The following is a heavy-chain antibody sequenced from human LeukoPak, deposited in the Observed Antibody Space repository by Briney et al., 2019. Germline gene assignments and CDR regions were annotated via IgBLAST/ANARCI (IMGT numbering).Heavy chain of an antibody. V-gene: IGHV3-9*01. D-gene: IGHD3-10*01. CDR2: ISWNSGSI. CDR3: AKAKGPWFGEPSPFDY. CDR1: GFTFDDYA. Sequence: PGGSLRLSCAASGFTFDDYAMHWVRQAPGKGLEWVSGISWNSGSIGYADSVKGRFTISRDNAKNSLYLQMNSLRAEDTALYYCAKAKGPWFGEPSPFDYWGQGTLVTVSS. J-gene: IGHJ4*02.